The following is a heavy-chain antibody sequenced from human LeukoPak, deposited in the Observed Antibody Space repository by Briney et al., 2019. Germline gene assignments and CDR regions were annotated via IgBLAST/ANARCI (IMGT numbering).Heavy chain of an antibody. D-gene: IGHD4-17*01. CDR2: IYSGGST. J-gene: IGHJ6*03. CDR1: GFTFSSYG. V-gene: IGHV3-66*01. Sequence: GGSLRLSCAASGFTFSSYGMHWVRQAPGKGLEWVSVIYSGGSTYYADSVKGRFTISRDNSKNTLYLQMNSLRAEDTAVYYCARYGYYYYYMDVWGKGTTVTISS. CDR3: ARYGYYYYYMDV.